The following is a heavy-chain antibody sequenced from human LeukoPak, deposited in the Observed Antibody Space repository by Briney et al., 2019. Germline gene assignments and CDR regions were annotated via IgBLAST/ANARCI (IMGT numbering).Heavy chain of an antibody. CDR3: ARVSSNWDTYFHY. V-gene: IGHV1-2*02. J-gene: IGHJ4*02. CDR1: GYTFTDYY. D-gene: IGHD7-27*01. CDR2: INPNSGGT. Sequence: GASVNVSFKASGYTFTDYYIHWVRQAPGQGLEWMGWINPNSGGTNYAQKFQDRVTMTRDTSINTAYMELSGLRSDDTAVFYCARVSSNWDTYFHYWGQGSLVTVSS.